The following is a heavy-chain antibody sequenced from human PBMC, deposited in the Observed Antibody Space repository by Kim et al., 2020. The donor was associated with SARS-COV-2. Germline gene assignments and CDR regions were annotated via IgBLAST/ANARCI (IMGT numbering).Heavy chain of an antibody. CDR1: GFTFSSHI. CDR2: ISASSTYK. CDR3: ARGPDCPSGVCSGRGLTAGARESRSPSPQYYYNMDV. J-gene: IGHJ6*02. V-gene: IGHV3-21*01. D-gene: IGHD2-8*01. Sequence: GGSLRLSCEASGFTFSSHILNWVRQAPGKGLEWVSSISASSTYKHYAGSVKGRFTISRDNAKNSVLLQMNSLRPEDTAIYYCARGPDCPSGVCSGRGLTAGARESRSPSPQYYYNMDVWGQGTTVTVSS.